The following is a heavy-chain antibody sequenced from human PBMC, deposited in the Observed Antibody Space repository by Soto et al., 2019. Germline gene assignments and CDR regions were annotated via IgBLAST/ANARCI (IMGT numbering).Heavy chain of an antibody. CDR1: GFSVTNKY. CDR2: IYTGGAP. Sequence: GGTXRLTCAASGFSVTNKYKTWVRQAPGRGVEWVSLIYTGGAPSYADSVKGRFTISRDNSQNTLYLHMNSLRAEDTALYYCAKDRPRRTSGSFLYYWGQGTPVTVSP. V-gene: IGHV3-53*01. D-gene: IGHD3-10*01. CDR3: AKDRPRRTSGSFLYY. J-gene: IGHJ4*02.